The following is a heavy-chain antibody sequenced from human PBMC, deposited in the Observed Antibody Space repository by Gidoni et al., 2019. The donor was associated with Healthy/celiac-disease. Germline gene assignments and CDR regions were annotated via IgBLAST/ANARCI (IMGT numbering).Heavy chain of an antibody. Sequence: QITLKESGPTLVKPTQTLTLTCTFSGFSLSTSGRGVGWIRQPPGKALEWLALIYWDDDKRYSPSLKSRLTITKDTSKNQVVLTMTNMDPVDTATYYCAHGRYSSSSAYLDLWGRGTLVTVSS. J-gene: IGHJ2*01. CDR3: AHGRYSSSSAYLDL. CDR1: GFSLSTSGRG. V-gene: IGHV2-5*02. CDR2: IYWDDDK. D-gene: IGHD6-6*01.